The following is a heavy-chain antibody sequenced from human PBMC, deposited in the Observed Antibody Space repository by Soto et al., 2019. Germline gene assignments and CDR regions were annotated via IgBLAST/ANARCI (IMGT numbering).Heavy chain of an antibody. J-gene: IGHJ4*02. D-gene: IGHD5-18*01. Sequence: PSEALSLTGTVSGGSISTYYLSWIRQPPGKGLVWIGYIYYSGSTTYNPSLKSRGTISVDTSKNQFSLKLSSVTAADPAVYYCARRYGSCFDYWGQGDLVTVSS. CDR2: IYYSGST. CDR1: GGSISTYY. CDR3: ARRYGSCFDY. V-gene: IGHV4-59*08.